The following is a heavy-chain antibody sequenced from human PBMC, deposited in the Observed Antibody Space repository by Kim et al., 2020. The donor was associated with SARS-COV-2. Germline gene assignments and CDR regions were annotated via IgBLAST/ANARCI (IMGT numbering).Heavy chain of an antibody. CDR2: ISYDGEAK. J-gene: IGHJ6*02. D-gene: IGHD2-2*01. V-gene: IGHV3-30*18. Sequence: GGSLRLSCAGSGFTVTDTFTSFAMHWVRQAPGKGLEWVAVISYDGEAKKYADSVKGRITISRDDSKTTVYLQMNSLTPEDTAVYYCAKDRSYQLPPGYESYGMEVWGQGTTVIVSS. CDR3: AKDRSYQLPPGYESYGMEV. CDR1: GFTVTDTFTSFA.